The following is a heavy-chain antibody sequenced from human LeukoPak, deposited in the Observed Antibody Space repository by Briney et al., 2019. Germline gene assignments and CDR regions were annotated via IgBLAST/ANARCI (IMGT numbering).Heavy chain of an antibody. J-gene: IGHJ6*03. CDR2: IIPIFGTA. CDR1: GGTFSSYA. V-gene: IGHV1-69*13. Sequence: SVTVSCKASGGTFSSYAISWVRQAPGQGLEWMGGIIPIFGTANYAQKFQGRVTITADESTSTAYMELSSLRSEDTAVYYCARGVHYCSSTSCYSDYMDVWGKGTTVTVSS. CDR3: ARGVHYCSSTSCYSDYMDV. D-gene: IGHD2-2*01.